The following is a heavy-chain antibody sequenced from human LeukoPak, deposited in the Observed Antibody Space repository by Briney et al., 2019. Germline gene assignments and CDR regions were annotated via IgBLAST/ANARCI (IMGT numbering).Heavy chain of an antibody. D-gene: IGHD3-22*01. CDR2: ISSSGSPI. Sequence: GGSLRLSCATSGFTFTTYEMNWVRQAPGKGLEWVSFISSSGSPIYYADSVKGRFTISRDNAKNSLYLQMNSLRAEDTAVYYCARGDNSALDIWGQGTMVTVSS. CDR1: GFTFTTYE. J-gene: IGHJ3*02. CDR3: ARGDNSALDI. V-gene: IGHV3-48*03.